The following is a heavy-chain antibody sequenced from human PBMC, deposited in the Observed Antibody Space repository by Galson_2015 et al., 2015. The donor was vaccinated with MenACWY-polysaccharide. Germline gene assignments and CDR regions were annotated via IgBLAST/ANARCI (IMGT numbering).Heavy chain of an antibody. D-gene: IGHD1-20*01. J-gene: IGHJ4*02. CDR1: GVTFSDYY. Sequence: PRPFSSASGVTFSDYYMYWCSHDPAGGREWSSNISSSTNSMYYIDSVKSRFTISRDNAKNYLYLQRNSLTAEDTAVYYCASGGDNNYRGQGTLVTVSS. CDR2: ISSSTNSM. V-gene: IGHV3-11*01. CDR3: ASGGDNNY.